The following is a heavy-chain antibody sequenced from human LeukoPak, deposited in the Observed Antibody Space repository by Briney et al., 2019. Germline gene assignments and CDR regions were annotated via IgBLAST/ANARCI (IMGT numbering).Heavy chain of an antibody. Sequence: PSQTLSLTCTVSGGSISGTDYYWSWIRQPPGKGLEWIGYIYYSGNTYYNPSLKSRVSISVDTSKNQFSLKLSSVTAADTAVYYCARAFRVPTSAKIFDYWGQGTLVTVSS. V-gene: IGHV4-30-4*01. CDR3: ARAFRVPTSAKIFDY. CDR1: GGSISGTDYY. CDR2: IYYSGNT. J-gene: IGHJ4*02. D-gene: IGHD1-26*01.